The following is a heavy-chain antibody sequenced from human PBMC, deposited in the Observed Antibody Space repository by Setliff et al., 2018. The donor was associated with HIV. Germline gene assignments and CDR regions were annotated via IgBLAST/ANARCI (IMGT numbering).Heavy chain of an antibody. J-gene: IGHJ6*03. CDR1: GGSVSSTNW. V-gene: IGHV4-4*02. CDR3: ALGYDVVTGSPLYYMDV. Sequence: SETLSLTCAVSGGSVSSTNWWNWVRQPPGKGLEWIGEIFHSGTTYYNPSLQSRVTMSVDKSKNHLSRKLWSVTSSDTSVYYCALGYDVVTGSPLYYMDVWGKGTTVTVSS. D-gene: IGHD3-9*01. CDR2: IFHSGTT.